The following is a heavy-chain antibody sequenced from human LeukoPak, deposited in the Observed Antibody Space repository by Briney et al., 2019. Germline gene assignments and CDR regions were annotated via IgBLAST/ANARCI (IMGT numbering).Heavy chain of an antibody. D-gene: IGHD3-16*01. CDR1: GFTFSSYG. Sequence: GGSLRLSCAASGFTFSSYGMHWVRQAPGKGLEWVAVISYDGSNKYYADSVKGRFTISRDNSKNTLYLQMNSLRAEDTAVYYCARERGAGDAFDIWGQGTMVTVSS. V-gene: IGHV3-30*03. J-gene: IGHJ3*02. CDR2: ISYDGSNK. CDR3: ARERGAGDAFDI.